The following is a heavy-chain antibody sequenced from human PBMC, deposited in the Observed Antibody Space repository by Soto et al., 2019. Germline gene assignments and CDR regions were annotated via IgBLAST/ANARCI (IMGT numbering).Heavy chain of an antibody. J-gene: IGHJ3*02. CDR1: GFTFSSYA. CDR3: GKERYFDWLLSHTSDAFDI. CDR2: ISGSGGST. D-gene: IGHD3-9*01. V-gene: IGHV3-23*01. Sequence: EVQLLESGGGLVKPGGSLRLSCAASGFTFSSYAMSWVRQAPGKGLEWVSAISGSGGSTYYEDSVKGRFTISRDNSKNTRYQQMNSLRDEDTDVYDCGKERYFDWLLSHTSDAFDIWGQGTIGPVS.